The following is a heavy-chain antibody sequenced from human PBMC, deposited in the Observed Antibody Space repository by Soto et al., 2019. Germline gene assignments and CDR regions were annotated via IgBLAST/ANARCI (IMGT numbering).Heavy chain of an antibody. CDR2: ISGSDDRT. CDR3: AKHGDSGYYFYYMDA. V-gene: IGHV3-23*01. CDR1: GFTFSSYA. Sequence: GGSLRLSCAASGFTFSSYAMSWVRQAPGKGLEWVSCISGSDDRTYYADSVKGRFTISRDNSKNTLYLQMNSQRAEDTAVYFCAKHGDSGYYFYYMDAWGKGTTVTVSS. J-gene: IGHJ6*03. D-gene: IGHD2-21*02.